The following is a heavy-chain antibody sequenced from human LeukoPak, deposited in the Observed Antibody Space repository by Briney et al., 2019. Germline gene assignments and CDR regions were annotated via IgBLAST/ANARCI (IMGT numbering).Heavy chain of an antibody. CDR1: GFPFTGYW. CDR3: ARSLRNFDWVSFDH. Sequence: PGGSLRLSCAASGFPFTGYWINWVRQAPGKGLEWVANIKQDGSEKYYVDSVKGRFTITRDNANKALFLLMNSLRVEDTAVYYCARSLRNFDWVSFDHWGPGTLVTVSS. D-gene: IGHD3-9*01. CDR2: IKQDGSEK. V-gene: IGHV3-7*01. J-gene: IGHJ4*02.